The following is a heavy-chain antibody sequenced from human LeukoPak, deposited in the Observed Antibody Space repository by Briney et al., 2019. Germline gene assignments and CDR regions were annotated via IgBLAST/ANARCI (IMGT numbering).Heavy chain of an antibody. CDR3: ARDRNGVDY. V-gene: IGHV4-59*01. J-gene: IGHJ4*02. D-gene: IGHD1-1*01. Sequence: SETLSLTCTVSGGSISSYYWSWIRQPPGKGLEWIGHIYYSGSTNYNPSLKSRVTISIDTSKNQFSLRLSSVTAADTAVYYCARDRNGVDYWGQGTLVTVSS. CDR1: GGSISSYY. CDR2: IYYSGST.